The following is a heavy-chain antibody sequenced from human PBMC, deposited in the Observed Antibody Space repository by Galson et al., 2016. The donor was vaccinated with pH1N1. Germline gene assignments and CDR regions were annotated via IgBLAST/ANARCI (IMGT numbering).Heavy chain of an antibody. V-gene: IGHV4-38-2*02. D-gene: IGHD2-15*01. CDR3: AREDCSSGPCPLDS. J-gene: IGHJ4*02. Sequence: SETLSLTCTVSGYSISSGYYWGWIRQPPGKGLEWIGTIYSSGSTYDNPSLKSRVTISVDTSKNQFSLKLSSVTAADTAVYYCAREDCSSGPCPLDSWGQGTLVIVSS. CDR2: IYSSGST. CDR1: GYSISSGYY.